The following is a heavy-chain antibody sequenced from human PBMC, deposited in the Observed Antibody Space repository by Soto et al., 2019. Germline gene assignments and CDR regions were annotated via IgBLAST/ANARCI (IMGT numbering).Heavy chain of an antibody. Sequence: QVQLQQWGAGLLKPSETLSLTCAVYGGSFSGYSWSLIRQPPGKALEWIGDINHGGSTIYNPSLMSRVTISLNTPKYRLSLNLTSVTAPDTAVYYCARGPDPRWYYNGLDVWGQGTTVTVSS. CDR1: GGSFSGYS. CDR3: ARGPDPRWYYNGLDV. V-gene: IGHV4-34*01. J-gene: IGHJ6*02. D-gene: IGHD2-15*01. CDR2: INHGGST.